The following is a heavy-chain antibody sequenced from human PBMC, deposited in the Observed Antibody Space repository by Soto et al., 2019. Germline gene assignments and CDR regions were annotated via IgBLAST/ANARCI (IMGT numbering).Heavy chain of an antibody. CDR2: ISDFSSNI. CDR3: AREPRYTVTNPRLAFDY. J-gene: IGHJ4*02. V-gene: IGHV3-48*02. Sequence: GGSLSLSCTASGFTFSDHSMSWVRQPPGKGLEWISYISDFSSNIYYADSVKGRFTVSRDNAKSSLYLQMNSLSDEDTAVYFCAREPRYTVTNPRLAFDYWGRGTPVTVSS. D-gene: IGHD1-26*01. CDR1: GFTFSDHS.